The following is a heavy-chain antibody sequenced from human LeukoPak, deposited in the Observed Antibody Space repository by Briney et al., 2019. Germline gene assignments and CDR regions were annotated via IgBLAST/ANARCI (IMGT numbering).Heavy chain of an antibody. CDR2: ISGSGSTI. J-gene: IGHJ6*03. CDR3: AKDGILWFGELLSYYMDV. D-gene: IGHD3-10*01. Sequence: PGGSLRLSCAASGFTFSSYSMNWVRQAPGKGLEWVSYISGSGSTIYYADSVKGRFTISRDNSKNTLYLQMNSLRAEDTAVYYCAKDGILWFGELLSYYMDVWGKGTTVTISS. CDR1: GFTFSSYS. V-gene: IGHV3-48*01.